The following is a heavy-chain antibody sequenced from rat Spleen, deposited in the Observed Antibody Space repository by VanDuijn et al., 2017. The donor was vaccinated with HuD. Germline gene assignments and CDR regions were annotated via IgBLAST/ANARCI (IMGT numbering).Heavy chain of an antibody. CDR1: GFTFSDYY. CDR2: ISYEGSST. J-gene: IGHJ4*01. Sequence: EVQLVESDGGLVQPGRSLKLSCAASGFTFSDYYMAWVRQAPKKGLEWVASISYEGSSTYYGDSVKGRFTISRDNAKSTLYLQMESLRSEDTATYYCARPHSSLYVMDAWGQGASVTVSS. D-gene: IGHD1-2*01. V-gene: IGHV5-22*01. CDR3: ARPHSSLYVMDA.